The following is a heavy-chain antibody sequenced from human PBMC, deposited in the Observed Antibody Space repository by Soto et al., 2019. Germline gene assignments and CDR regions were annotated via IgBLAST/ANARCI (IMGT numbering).Heavy chain of an antibody. CDR3: ARGLWIAAAGNWFDP. J-gene: IGHJ5*02. Sequence: SGTLSLTSAVDGWPFSGFYWSWIRQPPGKGLEWIGEINHSGSTNYNPSLKSRVTISVDTSKNQFSLKLSSVTAADTAVYYCARGLWIAAAGNWFDPWGQGTLVT. CDR2: INHSGST. D-gene: IGHD6-13*01. CDR1: GWPFSGFY. V-gene: IGHV4-34*01.